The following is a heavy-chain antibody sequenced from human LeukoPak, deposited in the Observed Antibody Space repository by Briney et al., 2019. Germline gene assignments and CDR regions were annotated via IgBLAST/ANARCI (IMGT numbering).Heavy chain of an antibody. CDR3: ARDQQYHRPAGWFDP. D-gene: IGHD1-14*01. V-gene: IGHV4-39*01. CDR1: DGSSSSNSYY. J-gene: IGHJ5*02. CDR2: ISYSGRT. Sequence: PSETLSLTCTVSDGSSSSNSYYWGWIRQPPGKGLEWIGSISYSGRTYYNPSLESRVTISVDASKNQFSLELNSVTAADTAVYYCARDQQYHRPAGWFDPWGQETLPTVPS.